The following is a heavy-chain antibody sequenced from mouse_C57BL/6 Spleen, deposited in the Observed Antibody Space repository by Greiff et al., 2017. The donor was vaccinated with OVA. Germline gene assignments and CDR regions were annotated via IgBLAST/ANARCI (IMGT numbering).Heavy chain of an antibody. CDR1: GFSLTSYG. D-gene: IGHD1-1*01. J-gene: IGHJ4*01. Sequence: QVQLQESGPGLVQPSQSLSITCTVSGFSLTSYGVHWVRQSPGKGLEWLGVIWSGGSTDYNAAFISRLSISKDNSKSQVFFKMNSLQADDTAIYYCARIYYGSSPYYYAMDYWGQGTSVTVSS. V-gene: IGHV2-2*01. CDR2: IWSGGST. CDR3: ARIYYGSSPYYYAMDY.